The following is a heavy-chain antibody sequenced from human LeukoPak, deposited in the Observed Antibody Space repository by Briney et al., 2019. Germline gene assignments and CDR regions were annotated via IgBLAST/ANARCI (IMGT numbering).Heavy chain of an antibody. CDR1: GFSFNSYS. Sequence: PGGSLRLSCTASGFSFNSYSMNWVRQAPGKGLEWVSYISSSSSTIYYADSVKGRFTISRDNAKNSLYLQMNSLRDEDTAVYYCAREHSSSSGSVSDYWGQGTLVTVSS. CDR2: ISSSSSTI. J-gene: IGHJ4*02. V-gene: IGHV3-48*02. CDR3: AREHSSSSGSVSDY. D-gene: IGHD6-6*01.